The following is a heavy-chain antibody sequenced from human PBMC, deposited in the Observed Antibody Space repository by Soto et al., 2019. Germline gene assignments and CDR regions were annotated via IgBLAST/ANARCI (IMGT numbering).Heavy chain of an antibody. CDR2: IIPIFGTA. D-gene: IGHD6-6*01. V-gene: IGHV1-69*06. CDR3: AREGAARSYFDY. J-gene: IGHJ4*02. Sequence: LVKVSCKASGGTFSSYAISWVRQAPGQGLEWMGGIIPIFGTANYAQKFQGRVTITADKSTSTAYMELSSLRSEDTAVYYCAREGAARSYFDYWGQGTLVTVSS. CDR1: GGTFSSYA.